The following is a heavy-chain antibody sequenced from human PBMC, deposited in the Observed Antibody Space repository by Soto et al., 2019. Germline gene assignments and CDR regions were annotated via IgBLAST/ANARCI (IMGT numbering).Heavy chain of an antibody. CDR3: AKVMNGYVFDF. Sequence: ESGGGLGQPGRSLRLSCAASGFTFDDYAMHWVRQAPGKGLEWVSGISWNSGSLDYADSVKGRFTVSRDNAKNSLYLQMNSLRAEDTALYYCAKVMNGYVFDFWGQGALVSVSS. D-gene: IGHD5-12*01. V-gene: IGHV3-9*01. CDR1: GFTFDDYA. CDR2: ISWNSGSL. J-gene: IGHJ4*02.